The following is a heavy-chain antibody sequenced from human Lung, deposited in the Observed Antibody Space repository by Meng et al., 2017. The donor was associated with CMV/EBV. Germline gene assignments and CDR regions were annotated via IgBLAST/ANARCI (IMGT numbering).Heavy chain of an antibody. D-gene: IGHD6-19*01. J-gene: IGHJ4*02. CDR2: IYHSGGT. CDR3: ARDPYATGWAG. CDR1: GCSISISTW. Sequence: QMPLQESGPGLVKPSGTLSLTCAVFGCSISISTWWSWVRQPPGKGLEWIGEIYHSGGTNYNPSLRGRVTISLDKSKNQFSLTLRSVTAADTAVYYCARDPYATGWAGWGQGTLVTVSS. V-gene: IGHV4-4*02.